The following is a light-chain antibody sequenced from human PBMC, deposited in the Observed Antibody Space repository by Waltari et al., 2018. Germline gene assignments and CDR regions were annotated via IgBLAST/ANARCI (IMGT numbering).Light chain of an antibody. V-gene: IGLV1-40*01. J-gene: IGLJ2*01. CDR3: QSYDNRLSGVV. CDR1: SSNIGAGYD. CDR2: GNH. Sequence: QSVLTQPPSMSGAPGQRVTISCTGSSSNIGAGYDVNWYQQFPGTAPKLLIYGNHNRPSGVPDRFSGSKSGTSASLAITGLQPEDEADYFCQSYDNRLSGVVFGGGTKLTV.